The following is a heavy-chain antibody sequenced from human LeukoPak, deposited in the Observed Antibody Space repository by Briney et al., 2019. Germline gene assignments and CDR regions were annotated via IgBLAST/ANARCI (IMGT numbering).Heavy chain of an antibody. CDR2: IYHSGST. V-gene: IGHV4-30-2*01. Sequence: PSETLSLTCTVSGDSISSGGYYWSWIRQPPGKGLEWIGYIYHSGSTYYNPSLKSRVTISVDRSKNQFSLKLSSVTAADTAVYYCAKGINTYGISPGLDWGQGTLVTVSS. CDR3: AKGINTYGISPGLD. J-gene: IGHJ4*02. D-gene: IGHD5-18*01. CDR1: GDSISSGGYY.